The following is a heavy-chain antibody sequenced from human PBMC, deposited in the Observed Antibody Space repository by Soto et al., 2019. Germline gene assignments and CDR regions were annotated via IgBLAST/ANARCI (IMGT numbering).Heavy chain of an antibody. CDR3: ERERGGGLYYYYYMDV. CDR2: MNPNSGKT. CDR1: GYTFTSYD. D-gene: IGHD3-10*01. V-gene: IGHV1-8*01. Sequence: ASVKVSCKASGYTFTSYDIKCVRQATGQGIEWMGWMNPNSGKTGYEKKFQGRVTMTRNTSISTEYMELRRMRSEDTEVYYCERERGGGLYYYYYMDVWGQGTTVTVSS. J-gene: IGHJ6*03.